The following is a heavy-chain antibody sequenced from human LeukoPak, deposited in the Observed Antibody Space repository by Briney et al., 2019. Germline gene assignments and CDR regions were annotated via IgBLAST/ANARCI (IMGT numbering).Heavy chain of an antibody. J-gene: IGHJ4*02. D-gene: IGHD1-20*01. CDR1: GFTFSSYG. Sequence: PGGSLRLSCAASGFTFSSYGMHWVRQAPGKGLEWVAFIRYDGSNKYYADSVKGRFTISRDNSKNTLYLQMYSLRAEDTAVYYCAKDRATHIGITGTPGDYWGQGTLVTVSS. CDR3: AKDRATHIGITGTPGDY. V-gene: IGHV3-30*02. CDR2: IRYDGSNK.